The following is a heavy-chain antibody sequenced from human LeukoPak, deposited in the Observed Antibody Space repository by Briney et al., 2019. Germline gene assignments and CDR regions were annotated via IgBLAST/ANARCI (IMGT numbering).Heavy chain of an antibody. V-gene: IGHV3-23*01. D-gene: IGHD4-17*01. CDR1: TFTFSSYA. Sequence: GGSLRLSSGASTFTFSSYAMSWVRQAPGKGLEWVSAISAGADSTYYADSVQGRFTISRDNYQHTLFLQMSGLRAEDTAVYSRASGAYGDYDLWGQGILVTVSS. CDR2: ISAGADST. CDR3: ASGAYGDYDL. J-gene: IGHJ4*02.